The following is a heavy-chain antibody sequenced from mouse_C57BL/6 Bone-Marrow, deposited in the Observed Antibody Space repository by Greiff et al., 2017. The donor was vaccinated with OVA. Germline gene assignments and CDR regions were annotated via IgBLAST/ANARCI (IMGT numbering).Heavy chain of an antibody. CDR3: TNPLNYHGSPYWYFDV. D-gene: IGHD1-1*01. CDR1: GYTFTDYE. Sequence: QVQLQQSGAELVRPGASVTLSCKASGYTFTDYEMHWVKQTPVHGLEWIGAIDPETGGTAYNQKFKGKAILTADKSSSTAYMELRSLTSEDSAVYYCTNPLNYHGSPYWYFDVWGTGTTVTVSS. CDR2: IDPETGGT. J-gene: IGHJ1*03. V-gene: IGHV1-15*01.